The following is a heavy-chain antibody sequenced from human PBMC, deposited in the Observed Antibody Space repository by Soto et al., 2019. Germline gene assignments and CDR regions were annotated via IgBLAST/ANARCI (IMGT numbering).Heavy chain of an antibody. D-gene: IGHD6-13*01. Sequence: PSETLSLTCTVSGGSISSYYWSWIRQPPGKGLEWIGYIYYSGSTNYNPSLKSRVTISVDTSKNQFSLKLSSVTAADTAVYYCARVGSSWYYYYYYMDVWGKGTTVTVSS. CDR1: GGSISSYY. CDR2: IYYSGST. J-gene: IGHJ6*03. V-gene: IGHV4-59*01. CDR3: ARVGSSWYYYYYYMDV.